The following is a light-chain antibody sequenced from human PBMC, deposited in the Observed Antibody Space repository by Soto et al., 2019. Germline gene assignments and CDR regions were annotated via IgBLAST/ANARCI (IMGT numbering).Light chain of an antibody. CDR2: GAS. CDR3: QLYGSSVT. Sequence: EIVLTQSPGTLSLSPGERATLSCGASQSVTNNYLAWYQQKPGQSPRLLISGASTRATGIPDRFSGSGSGKDFTLTISSLDSENFAVYFCQLYGSSVTFGQGTRLEIK. V-gene: IGKV3-20*01. J-gene: IGKJ5*01. CDR1: QSVTNNY.